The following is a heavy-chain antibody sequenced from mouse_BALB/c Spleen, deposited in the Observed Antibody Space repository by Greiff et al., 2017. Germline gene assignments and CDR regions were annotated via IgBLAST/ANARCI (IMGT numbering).Heavy chain of an antibody. CDR3: ARDDGFFDY. V-gene: IGHV5-12-1*01. CDR1: GFAFSSYD. CDR2: ISSGGGST. J-gene: IGHJ2*01. Sequence: EVKVVESGGGLVKPGGSLKLSCAASGFAFSSYDMSWVRQTPEKRLEWVAYISSGGGSTYYPDTVKGRFTISRDNAKNTLYLQMSSLKSEDTAMYYCARDDGFFDYWGQGTTLTVSS. D-gene: IGHD1-1*01.